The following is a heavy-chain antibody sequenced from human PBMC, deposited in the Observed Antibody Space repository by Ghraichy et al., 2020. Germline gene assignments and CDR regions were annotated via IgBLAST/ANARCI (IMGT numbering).Heavy chain of an antibody. CDR1: GGSISSYY. J-gene: IGHJ4*02. Sequence: SENLSLTCTVSGGSISSYYWSWIRQPPGKGLEWIGYVYYSGSTNYNPSVKSRVTISLDTSKKQFSLKLSSVTAADTAVYYCASLTGTGTGHFDYWGQGTLVTFSS. D-gene: IGHD6-13*01. V-gene: IGHV4-59*01. CDR3: ASLTGTGTGHFDY. CDR2: VYYSGST.